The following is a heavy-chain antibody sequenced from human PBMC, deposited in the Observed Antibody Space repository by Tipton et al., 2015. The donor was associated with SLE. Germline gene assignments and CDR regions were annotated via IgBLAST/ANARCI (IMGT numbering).Heavy chain of an antibody. CDR3: ARGNDYYYYYGMDV. CDR1: GGSISSHY. Sequence: TLSLTCTVSGGSISSHYWSWIRQPPGKGLEWIGYIYYSGSTNYNPSLKSRVTISVDTSKNQFSLKLSSVTAADTAVYYCARGNDYYYYYGMDVWGKGTTVTVFS. D-gene: IGHD1-1*01. V-gene: IGHV4-59*11. CDR2: IYYSGST. J-gene: IGHJ6*04.